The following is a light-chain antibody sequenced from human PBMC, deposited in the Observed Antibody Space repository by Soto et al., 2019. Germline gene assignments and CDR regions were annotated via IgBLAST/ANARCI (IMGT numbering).Light chain of an antibody. CDR1: QSVSSNY. V-gene: IGKV3-20*01. CDR3: QQYGSSGT. CDR2: GTS. Sequence: EVVLTQSPGTLSLSAGERATLSCRASQSVSSNYLAWYQQKPGQAPRLLIYGTSSRATGIPDRFSGSGSGTDFTLTISRLEPEDFAVYYCQQYGSSGTFGQGTKVDIK. J-gene: IGKJ1*01.